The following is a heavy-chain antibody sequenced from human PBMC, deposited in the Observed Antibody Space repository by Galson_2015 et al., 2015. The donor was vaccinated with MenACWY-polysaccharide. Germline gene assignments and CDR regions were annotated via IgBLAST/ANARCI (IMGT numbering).Heavy chain of an antibody. CDR1: GGSVTSRNHY. Sequence: ETLSLTCSVSGGSVTSRNHYWSWIRQPPGKGLEWIGYIYYSGTTKYNSSLKSRVTISVDTSKNQFSLKVTSVTAADTAVYYCARLTPTFSSGWRINWFDPWGQGSPVSVSS. CDR2: IYYSGTT. V-gene: IGHV4-61*01. CDR3: ARLTPTFSSGWRINWFDP. J-gene: IGHJ5*02. D-gene: IGHD6-25*01.